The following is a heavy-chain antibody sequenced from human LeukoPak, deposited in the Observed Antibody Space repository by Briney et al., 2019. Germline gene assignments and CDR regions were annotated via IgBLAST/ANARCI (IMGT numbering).Heavy chain of an antibody. CDR2: IYSSGST. CDR3: ARLREYASDI. CDR1: GGSISSGDYY. D-gene: IGHD3-10*01. Sequence: SETLSLTCTVSGGSISSGDYYWSWIRQPPGKGLEWIGYIYSSGSTSYNPSLKSRVTISLDTSKNQFSLKLSSVTAADTAVYYCARLREYASDIWGQGTMVTVSS. V-gene: IGHV4-30-4*01. J-gene: IGHJ3*02.